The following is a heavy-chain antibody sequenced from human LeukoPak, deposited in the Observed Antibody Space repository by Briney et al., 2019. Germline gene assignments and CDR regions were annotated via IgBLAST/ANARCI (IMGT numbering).Heavy chain of an antibody. J-gene: IGHJ4*02. D-gene: IGHD3-10*01. CDR1: GYTFTGYY. CDR3: ARTSLYGSGSYPYDY. Sequence: PGASVTVSCKASGYTFTGYYMHWVRQAPGQGLEGMGWINPNSGGTNYAQKFQGRVTMTRDTSISTAYMELRSLRSDDTAVYYCARTSLYGSGSYPYDYWGQGTLVTVSS. CDR2: INPNSGGT. V-gene: IGHV1-2*02.